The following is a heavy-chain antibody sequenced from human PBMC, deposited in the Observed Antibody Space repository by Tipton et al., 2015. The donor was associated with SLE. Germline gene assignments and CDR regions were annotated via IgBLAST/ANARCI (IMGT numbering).Heavy chain of an antibody. J-gene: IGHJ3*02. V-gene: IGHV3-66*01. CDR3: ARESTMVRGVHDAFDI. D-gene: IGHD3-10*01. Sequence: SLRLSCAASGFTFSSYAMGWVRQAPGKGLEWVSVFYSGGSTYYAESVKGRFTISRDNSQNTLYLQMNSLEAEDTAVYYCARESTMVRGVHDAFDIWGQGTMVTVSS. CDR1: GFTFSSYA. CDR2: FYSGGST.